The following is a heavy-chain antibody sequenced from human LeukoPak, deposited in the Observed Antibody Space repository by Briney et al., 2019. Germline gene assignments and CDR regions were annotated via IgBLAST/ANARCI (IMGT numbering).Heavy chain of an antibody. CDR3: ARDGLYDYGGIGDYYYYYMDV. CDR1: GGSISSGSYY. V-gene: IGHV4-61*02. Sequence: PSQTLSLTCTVSGGSISSGSYYWRWIRQPAGKGLEWIGRIYTSGSTNYNPSLKSRVTISVDTSKNQFSLKLSSVTAADTAVYYCARDGLYDYGGIGDYYYYYMDVWGKGTTVTVSS. J-gene: IGHJ6*03. CDR2: IYTSGST. D-gene: IGHD4-23*01.